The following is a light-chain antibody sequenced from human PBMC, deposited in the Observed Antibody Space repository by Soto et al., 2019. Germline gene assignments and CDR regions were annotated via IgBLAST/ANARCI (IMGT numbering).Light chain of an antibody. CDR3: QQSYSFPPIT. V-gene: IGKV1-39*01. CDR2: TAS. J-gene: IGKJ5*01. CDR1: QSISKY. Sequence: DIQMTQSPSSLSASVGYRVTITCRSSQSISKYLNWYQQKPGKAPKLLIYTASSLQSGVPSRFSGSGSGTDFTLTISSLQPEDFATYYCQQSYSFPPITFGQGTRLEIK.